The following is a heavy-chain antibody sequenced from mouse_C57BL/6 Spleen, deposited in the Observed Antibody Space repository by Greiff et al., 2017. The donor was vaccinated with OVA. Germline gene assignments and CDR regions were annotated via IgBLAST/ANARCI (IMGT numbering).Heavy chain of an antibody. CDR2: IDPSDSYT. CDR1: GYTFTSYW. J-gene: IGHJ2*01. D-gene: IGHD3-2*02. Sequence: VQLQQSGAELVMPGASVKLSCKASGYTFTSYWMHWVKQRPGQGLEWIGEIDPSDSYTNYNQKFKGKSTLTVDKSSSTAYMQLSSLTSEDSAVYYCARGERTAQAYWGQGTTLTVSS. V-gene: IGHV1-69*01. CDR3: ARGERTAQAY.